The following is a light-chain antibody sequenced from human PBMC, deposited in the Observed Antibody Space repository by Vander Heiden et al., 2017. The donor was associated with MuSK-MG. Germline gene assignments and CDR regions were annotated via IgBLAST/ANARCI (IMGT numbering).Light chain of an antibody. CDR1: QSISGSY. J-gene: IGKJ3*01. Sequence: EIVLTQSPGTLSLSPGERATLSCRPSQSISGSYLAWYQQKPGQPPRLLIYAASSRATGIPDKFSGSGSGTDFTLTISRLEPEDFAIYYCQQYGGSPLVTFGHGTKVDF. V-gene: IGKV3-20*01. CDR2: AAS. CDR3: QQYGGSPLVT.